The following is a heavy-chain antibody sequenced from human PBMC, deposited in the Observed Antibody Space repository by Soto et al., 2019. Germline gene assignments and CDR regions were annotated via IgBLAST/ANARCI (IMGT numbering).Heavy chain of an antibody. D-gene: IGHD3-22*01. CDR1: GHIFSNYW. CDR2: IYPGDSDT. J-gene: IGHJ4*02. V-gene: IGHV5-51*01. Sequence: PGESLQISCKGSGHIFSNYWIGWVRQMPGKGLEWIGIIYPGDSDTRYSPSFQGQVTITVDKSINTAYLQWGRLKASDTAIYYCARPRLWGTSGYYYFENWGQGTLLTVS. CDR3: ARPRLWGTSGYYYFEN.